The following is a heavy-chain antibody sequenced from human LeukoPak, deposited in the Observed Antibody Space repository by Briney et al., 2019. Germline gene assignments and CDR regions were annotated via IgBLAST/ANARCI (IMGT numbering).Heavy chain of an antibody. Sequence: GRSLRLSCAASGFTFSSYGMHWVRQAPGKGLEWVAVISYDGSNKYYADSVKGRFTISRDNSNNTLYLQMNSLRAEDTAVYYCAKHRGYSYGSLGMDVWGQGTTVTVSS. CDR3: AKHRGYSYGSLGMDV. CDR2: ISYDGSNK. V-gene: IGHV3-30*18. CDR1: GFTFSSYG. J-gene: IGHJ6*02. D-gene: IGHD5-18*01.